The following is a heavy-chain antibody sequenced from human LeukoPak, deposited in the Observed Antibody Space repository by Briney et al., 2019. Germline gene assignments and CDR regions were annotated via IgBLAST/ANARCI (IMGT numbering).Heavy chain of an antibody. Sequence: ASVTVSCKASGYTFTSYDINWVRQATGHGLEWMGWMNTNSGNTGYAQKIQGRVTMTRNTSINTAYMELRSLRSEDTAVYYCARTEGNSGYDSSSDYWGQGTLVTVSS. V-gene: IGHV1-8*01. D-gene: IGHD5-12*01. CDR1: GYTFTSYD. CDR2: MNTNSGNT. J-gene: IGHJ4*02. CDR3: ARTEGNSGYDSSSDY.